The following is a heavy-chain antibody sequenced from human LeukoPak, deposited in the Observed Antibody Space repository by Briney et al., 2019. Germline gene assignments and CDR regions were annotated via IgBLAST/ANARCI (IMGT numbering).Heavy chain of an antibody. D-gene: IGHD2-15*01. CDR1: GFTFSSYG. J-gene: IGHJ4*02. V-gene: IGHV3-30*03. CDR2: ISYDGSNK. CDR3: ARAGPAVGSSYDY. Sequence: GGSLRLSCAASGFTFSSYGMHWVRQAPGKGLEWVAVISYDGSNKYYADSVKGRFTISRDNSKNTLYLQMNSLRAEDTAVYYCARAGPAVGSSYDYWGQGTLVAVSS.